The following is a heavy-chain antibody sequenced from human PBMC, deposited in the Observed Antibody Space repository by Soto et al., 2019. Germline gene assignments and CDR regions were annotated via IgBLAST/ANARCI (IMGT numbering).Heavy chain of an antibody. V-gene: IGHV3-21*01. CDR3: ARDLPGLAVALGGPFDI. Sequence: GGSLRLSCAASGFTFSSYSMNWVRQAPGKGLEWVSSISSSSSYIYYADSVKGRFTISRDNAKNSLYLQMNSLRAEDTAVYYCARDLPGLAVALGGPFDIWGQGTMVTVSS. CDR2: ISSSSSYI. J-gene: IGHJ3*02. CDR1: GFTFSSYS. D-gene: IGHD6-19*01.